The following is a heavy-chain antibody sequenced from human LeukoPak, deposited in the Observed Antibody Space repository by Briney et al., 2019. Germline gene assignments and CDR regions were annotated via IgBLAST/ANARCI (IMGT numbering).Heavy chain of an antibody. Sequence: SETLSLTCAVYGGSFSGYYWSWIRQPPGKGLEWIGEISHSGGTNYNPSLKSRVTISIDTSKNQFSLKLSSVTAADTAVYYCARTGATTYYNWFDPWGQGTLVTVSS. CDR2: ISHSGGT. CDR3: ARTGATTYYNWFDP. J-gene: IGHJ5*02. CDR1: GGSFSGYY. V-gene: IGHV4-34*01. D-gene: IGHD1-26*01.